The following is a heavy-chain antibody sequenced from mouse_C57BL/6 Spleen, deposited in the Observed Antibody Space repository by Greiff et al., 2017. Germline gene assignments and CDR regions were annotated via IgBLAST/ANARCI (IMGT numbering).Heavy chain of an antibody. J-gene: IGHJ2*01. V-gene: IGHV1-55*01. Sequence: QVQLKQPGAELVKPGASVKMSCKASGYTFTSYWITWVKQRPGQGLEWIGDIYPGSGSTNYNEKFKSKATLTVDTSSSTDYMQLSSLTSEDSAVYYCARERWLLRGVLDDFDYWGQGTTLTVSS. CDR3: ARERWLLRGVLDDFDY. CDR2: IYPGSGST. CDR1: GYTFTSYW. D-gene: IGHD2-3*01.